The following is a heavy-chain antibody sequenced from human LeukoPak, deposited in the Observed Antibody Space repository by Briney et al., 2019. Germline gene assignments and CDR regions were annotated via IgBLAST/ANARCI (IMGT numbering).Heavy chain of an antibody. D-gene: IGHD6-19*01. V-gene: IGHV3-21*01. Sequence: GGSLRLSCAASGFTFSNYAMIWVRQAPGKGLEWVSSISSTGSYIYYADSVKGRFTISRDNAKNSLYVQMKTLRAEDTAAYYCARSGIAVAVFAFDIWGQGTMVTVSS. J-gene: IGHJ3*02. CDR2: ISSTGSYI. CDR3: ARSGIAVAVFAFDI. CDR1: GFTFSNYA.